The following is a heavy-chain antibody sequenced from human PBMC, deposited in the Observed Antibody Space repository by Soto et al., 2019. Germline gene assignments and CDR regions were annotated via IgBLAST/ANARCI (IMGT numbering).Heavy chain of an antibody. J-gene: IGHJ6*02. D-gene: IGHD1-20*01. CDR2: IYYSGIT. Sequence: QVQLQESGPGLVKPSETLSLTCTVSGGSISSYYWSWIRQPPGKGLEWLGYIYYSGITNYNPSLKSRVTISVDTSKNQFSLKLSSVTAAETAVYYCARYKSNYYSGMDVWGQGTTVTVS. V-gene: IGHV4-59*01. CDR3: ARYKSNYYSGMDV. CDR1: GGSISSYY.